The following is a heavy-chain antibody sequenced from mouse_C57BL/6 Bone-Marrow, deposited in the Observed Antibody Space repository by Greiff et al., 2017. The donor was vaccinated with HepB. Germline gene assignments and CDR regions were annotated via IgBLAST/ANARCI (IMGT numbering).Heavy chain of an antibody. CDR1: GYTFTDHI. J-gene: IGHJ3*01. V-gene: IGHV1-11*01. CDR2: IYPVSGET. CDR3: GSVPYDSPFAY. Sequence: QVQLKESGAELASPGASVTLSCKASGYTFTDHIMNWVKKRPGQGLEWIGRIYPVSGETNYNQKFMGKATFSVDRSSSTVYMVLNSLTSEDPAVYDCGSVPYDSPFAYWGQGTLVTVSA. D-gene: IGHD2-4*01.